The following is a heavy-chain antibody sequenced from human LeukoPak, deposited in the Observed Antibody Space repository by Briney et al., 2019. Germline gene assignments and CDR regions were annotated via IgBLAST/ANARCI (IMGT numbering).Heavy chain of an antibody. D-gene: IGHD3-10*01. CDR1: GYTFTGYY. CDR2: INPNSGGT. CDR3: AVTYYYGSGSYYFDY. V-gene: IGHV1-2*02. Sequence: ASVKVSCKASGYTFTGYYMHWVRRAPGQGLEWMGWINPNSGGTNYAQKFQGRITMTRDTSISTAYMELSRLRSDDTAVYYCAVTYYYGSGSYYFDYWGQGTLVTVSS. J-gene: IGHJ4*02.